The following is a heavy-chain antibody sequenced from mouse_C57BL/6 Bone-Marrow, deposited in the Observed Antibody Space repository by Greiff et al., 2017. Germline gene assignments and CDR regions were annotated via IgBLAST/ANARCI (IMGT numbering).Heavy chain of an antibody. J-gene: IGHJ4*01. CDR3: ARGGLPNRYGGMDY. V-gene: IGHV1-54*01. D-gene: IGHD1-1*01. Sequence: QVQLQQSGAELVRPGTSVKVSCKASGYAFTNYLIEWVKQRPGQGLEWIGVINPGSGGTNYNEKFKGKATLTADKSSSTAYMQLSSLTSEDSAVYYCARGGLPNRYGGMDYWGQGTSVTVSA. CDR1: GYAFTNYL. CDR2: INPGSGGT.